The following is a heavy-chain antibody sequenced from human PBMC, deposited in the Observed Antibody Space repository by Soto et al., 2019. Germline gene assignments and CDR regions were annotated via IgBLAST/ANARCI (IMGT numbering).Heavy chain of an antibody. J-gene: IGHJ4*02. CDR1: GFSLGNARMG. CDR3: ERTVAGMDLDY. D-gene: IGHD1-26*01. V-gene: IGHV2-26*01. Sequence: QVTLKGSGPVLVNPTETLTLTCTVSGFSLGNARMGGSWIRQPPGKALEWLAHIYWNDETAYSTSLKTRLTSAKDTPKSQVVRTMAKMDPADTATYYWERTVAGMDLDYWGQGTLVTVSS. CDR2: IYWNDET.